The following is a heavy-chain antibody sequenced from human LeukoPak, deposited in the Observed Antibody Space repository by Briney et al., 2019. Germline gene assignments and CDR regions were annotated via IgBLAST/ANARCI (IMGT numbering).Heavy chain of an antibody. CDR3: ARVAWFGESNYYYYGMDV. CDR1: GYTFTSYG. Sequence: GASVKVSCKASGYTFTSYGISWVRQAPGQGLEWMGWISAYNGNTNYAQKLQGRVTKTTDTSTSTAYMELRSLRSDDTAVYYCARVAWFGESNYYYYGMDVWGQGTTVTVSS. D-gene: IGHD3-10*01. V-gene: IGHV1-18*01. CDR2: ISAYNGNT. J-gene: IGHJ6*02.